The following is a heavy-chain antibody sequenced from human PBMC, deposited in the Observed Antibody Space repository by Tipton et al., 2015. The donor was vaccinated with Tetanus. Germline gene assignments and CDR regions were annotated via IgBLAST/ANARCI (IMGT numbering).Heavy chain of an antibody. CDR1: GYTFTGYD. CDR2: INTHNGDT. Sequence: QLVQSGAEVKRPGASVKVSCKSSGYTFTGYDVSWVRQAPGQGLEWMGWINTHNGDTNYAQRFQGRVTMTTDTSTSTVYMELRGLRSDDTAVYFCVRDKVGGITGFDHWGQGTLVTVSS. J-gene: IGHJ4*02. V-gene: IGHV1-18*01. D-gene: IGHD1-26*01. CDR3: VRDKVGGITGFDH.